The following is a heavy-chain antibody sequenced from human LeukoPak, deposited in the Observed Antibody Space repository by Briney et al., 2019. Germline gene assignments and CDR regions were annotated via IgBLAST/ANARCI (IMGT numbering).Heavy chain of an antibody. CDR2: IYYSGST. CDR1: GGSISSSSYY. D-gene: IGHD5-24*01. CDR3: ARAVRDGYRNPSIPDY. Sequence: SETLSITCTVSGGSISSSSYYWGWIRQPPGKGLEWIGSIYYSGSTYYNPSLKSRVTISVDTSKNQFSLKLSSVTAADTAVYYCARAVRDGYRNPSIPDYWGQGTLVTVSS. V-gene: IGHV4-39*07. J-gene: IGHJ4*02.